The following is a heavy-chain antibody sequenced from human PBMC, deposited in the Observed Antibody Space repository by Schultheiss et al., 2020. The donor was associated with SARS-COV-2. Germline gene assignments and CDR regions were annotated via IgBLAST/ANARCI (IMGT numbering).Heavy chain of an antibody. CDR2: IYYSGST. D-gene: IGHD2-8*01. Sequence: SETLSLTCAVYGGSFSGYYWSWIRQPPGKGLEWIGYIYYSGSTYYNPSLKSRVTISVDRSKNQFSLKLSSVTAAYTAVYYCARGSWGVLMVYAPYFDYWGQGALVTVSS. CDR3: ARGSWGVLMVYAPYFDY. V-gene: IGHV4-59*12. CDR1: GGSFSGYY. J-gene: IGHJ4*02.